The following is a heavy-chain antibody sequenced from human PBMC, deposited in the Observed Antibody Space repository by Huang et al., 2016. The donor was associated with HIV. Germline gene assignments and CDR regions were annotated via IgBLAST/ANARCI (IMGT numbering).Heavy chain of an antibody. V-gene: IGHV3-23*01. J-gene: IGHJ3*01. CDR2: ISVRGGGT. D-gene: IGHD5-18*01. Sequence: EVQLLESGGGLVQPGGSLRLSCGYSGFTFSTYAMSWVRQAPGKGLEWVSGISVRGGGTDYADSVKGRFTISRDNSNNTLYLQMNSLRVEDTAVYYCAKGGGASPRLHAFDVWGQGTMVTVSS. CDR1: GFTFSTYA. CDR3: AKGGGASPRLHAFDV.